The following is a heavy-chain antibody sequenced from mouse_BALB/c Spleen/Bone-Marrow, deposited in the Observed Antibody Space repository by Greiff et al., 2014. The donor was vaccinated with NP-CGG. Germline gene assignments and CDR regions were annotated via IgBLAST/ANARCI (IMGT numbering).Heavy chain of an antibody. D-gene: IGHD2-1*01. CDR2: IWGGGST. Sequence: QVQLQQSGPGLVAPSQSLSITCTVSGFSLNDYGVSWIRQPPGKGLEWLGVIWGGGSTYYNSALKSRLSISKDNSKSQVFLKMNSLQTDDTAVYYCAKQYGNYDWYFDVWGAGTTVTVSS. J-gene: IGHJ1*01. CDR1: GFSLNDYG. V-gene: IGHV2-6-5*01. CDR3: AKQYGNYDWYFDV.